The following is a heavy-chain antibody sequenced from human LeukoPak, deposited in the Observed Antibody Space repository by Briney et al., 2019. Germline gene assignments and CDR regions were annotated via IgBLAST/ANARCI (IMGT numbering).Heavy chain of an antibody. CDR3: ARDQGWWLL. CDR1: GYSISSGYY. V-gene: IGHV4-38-2*02. CDR2: IYHSGST. Sequence: SETLSLTCTVSGYSISSGYYWGWIRQPPGKGLEWIGSIYHSGSTYYNPSLKSRVTISVDTSKNQFSLKLSSVTAADTAVYYCARDQGWWLLWGQGALVTVSS. J-gene: IGHJ4*02. D-gene: IGHD2-21*01.